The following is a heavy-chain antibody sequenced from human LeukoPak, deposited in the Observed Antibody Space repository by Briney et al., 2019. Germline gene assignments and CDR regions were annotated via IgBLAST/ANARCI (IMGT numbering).Heavy chain of an antibody. Sequence: GGSLTLSCAASGWPFSEYSLNWVRQAPGKGLEWISYIGISSGNTKYADSVKGRFTVSGDNARNSLYLQMNSLRVEDTAVYYCARDHNYAFDNWGQGTLVTVSS. CDR2: IGISSGNT. D-gene: IGHD1-1*01. CDR3: ARDHNYAFDN. CDR1: GWPFSEYS. V-gene: IGHV3-11*06. J-gene: IGHJ4*02.